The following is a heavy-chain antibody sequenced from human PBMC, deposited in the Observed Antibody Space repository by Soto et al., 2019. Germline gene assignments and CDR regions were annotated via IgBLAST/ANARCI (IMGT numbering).Heavy chain of an antibody. V-gene: IGHV1-3*01. CDR1: GYTFTSYA. J-gene: IGHJ4*02. D-gene: IGHD2-8*01. CDR2: INAGNGNT. CDR3: ARECTNGVCYRH. Sequence: ASVKVSCKASGYTFTSYAMHWVRQAPGQRLEWMGWINAGNGNTKYSQKFQGRVTITRDTSASTAYMELSSLRSEDTAVYYCARECTNGVCYRHWGQGTLVTVSS.